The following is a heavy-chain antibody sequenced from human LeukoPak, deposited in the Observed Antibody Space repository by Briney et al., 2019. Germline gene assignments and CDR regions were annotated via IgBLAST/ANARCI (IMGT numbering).Heavy chain of an antibody. Sequence: PGRSLRLSCAASGFTFSSYAMHWVRQAPGKGLEWVAVVSYDGSNKYYADSVKGRFTISRDNSKNTVYLQLNSLRGEDTAVYYCAKNPIGKQWLVPTRFDYWGQGTLVTVSS. V-gene: IGHV3-30*18. CDR3: AKNPIGKQWLVPTRFDY. CDR1: GFTFSSYA. CDR2: VSYDGSNK. D-gene: IGHD6-19*01. J-gene: IGHJ4*02.